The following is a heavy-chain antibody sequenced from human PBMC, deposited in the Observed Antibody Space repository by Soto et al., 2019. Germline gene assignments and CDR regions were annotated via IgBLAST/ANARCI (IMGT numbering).Heavy chain of an antibody. CDR2: ISGSGGST. Sequence: EVQLLESGGGLVQPGGSLRLSCAASGFTFSSYAMSWVRQAPGKGLEWVSAISGSGGSTYYADSVKGRFTISRDNSKNTLYLQMNSLKAEDTAVYYCSKENGYSSSWFEFDYWGQGTLVTVSS. CDR3: SKENGYSSSWFEFDY. J-gene: IGHJ4*02. CDR1: GFTFSSYA. D-gene: IGHD6-13*01. V-gene: IGHV3-23*01.